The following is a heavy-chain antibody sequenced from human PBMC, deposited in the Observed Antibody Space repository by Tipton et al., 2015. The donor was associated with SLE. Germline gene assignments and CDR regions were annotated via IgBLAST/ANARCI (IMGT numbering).Heavy chain of an antibody. Sequence: GSLRLSCAASGFTFSSYWMHWVRQAPGKGLVWVSRINGDGSSTSYADSVKGRFTISRDNAKNTLYLQMNSLRAEDTAVYYCARHIGVPRYFDLWGRGTLVTVSS. J-gene: IGHJ2*01. D-gene: IGHD3-3*01. CDR2: INGDGSST. V-gene: IGHV3-74*01. CDR3: ARHIGVPRYFDL. CDR1: GFTFSSYW.